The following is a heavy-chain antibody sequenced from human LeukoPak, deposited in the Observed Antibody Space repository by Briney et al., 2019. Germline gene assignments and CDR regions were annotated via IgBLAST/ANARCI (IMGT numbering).Heavy chain of an antibody. J-gene: IGHJ5*02. Sequence: GGSLRLSCTGSGFTFSSYWMSWVRQAPGKGLEWVANIKQDGSEKYYVDSVKGRFTISRDNAKNSLYLQMNSLRAEDTAVYYCARDRSAAAAPTPNWFDPWGQGTLVTVSS. D-gene: IGHD6-13*01. V-gene: IGHV3-7*01. CDR1: GFTFSSYW. CDR2: IKQDGSEK. CDR3: ARDRSAAAAPTPNWFDP.